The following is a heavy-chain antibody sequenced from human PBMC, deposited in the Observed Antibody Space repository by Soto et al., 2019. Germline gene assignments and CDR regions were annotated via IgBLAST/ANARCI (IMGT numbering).Heavy chain of an antibody. Sequence: EVQLVQSGAEVKKPGESLRISCKGSGYSFTNYWISWVRQMPGKGLEWMGTIDPYDSNTNYSPAFQGHVTISADKSISTAYLQWRSLTASDTAIYYCARRRILEAAVSWFDPWGQGTLVTVSS. V-gene: IGHV5-10-1*01. CDR2: IDPYDSNT. CDR1: GYSFTNYW. D-gene: IGHD6-13*01. J-gene: IGHJ5*02. CDR3: ARRRILEAAVSWFDP.